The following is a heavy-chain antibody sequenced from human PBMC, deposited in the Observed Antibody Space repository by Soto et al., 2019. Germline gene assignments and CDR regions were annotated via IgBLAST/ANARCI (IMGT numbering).Heavy chain of an antibody. D-gene: IGHD4-4*01. J-gene: IGHJ6*02. Sequence: AASVKVSCKASGGTFSSYAISWVRQAPGQGLEWMGGIIPIFGTANYAQKFQGRVTITADESTSTAYMELSSLRSEDTAVYYCARDAVYSNYVNYYYYGMDVWGQGTTVTVSS. CDR1: GGTFSSYA. CDR2: IIPIFGTA. CDR3: ARDAVYSNYVNYYYYGMDV. V-gene: IGHV1-69*13.